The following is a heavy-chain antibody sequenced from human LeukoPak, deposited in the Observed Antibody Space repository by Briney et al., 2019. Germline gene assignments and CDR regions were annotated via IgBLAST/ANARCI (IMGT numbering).Heavy chain of an antibody. CDR2: ISSSSSTI. V-gene: IGHV3-48*01. CDR1: GFTFSSYS. J-gene: IGHJ6*02. Sequence: GGSLRLSCAASGFTFSSYSMNWVRQAPGKGLEWVSYISSSSSTIYYADSVKGRFTISRDNAKNSLYLQMDSLRAEDTAVYYCARDGDSSGYYYYYYYGMDVWGQGTTVTVSS. D-gene: IGHD3-22*01. CDR3: ARDGDSSGYYYYYYYGMDV.